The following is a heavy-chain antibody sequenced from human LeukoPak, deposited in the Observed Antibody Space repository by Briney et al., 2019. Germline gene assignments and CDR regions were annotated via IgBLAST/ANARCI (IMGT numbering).Heavy chain of an antibody. J-gene: IGHJ6*02. V-gene: IGHV3-48*02. CDR1: GFTFSSYS. CDR3: ARIYYYYYGMDV. CDR2: ISSSSSTI. Sequence: GGSLRLSCAASGFTFSSYSMNWVRQAPGKGLEWVSYISSSSSTIYYADSVKGRFTVSRDNAKNSLYLQMNSLRDEDTAVYYCARIYYYYYGMDVWGQGTTVTVSS.